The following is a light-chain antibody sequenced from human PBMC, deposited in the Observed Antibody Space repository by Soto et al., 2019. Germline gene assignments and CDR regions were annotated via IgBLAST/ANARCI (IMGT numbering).Light chain of an antibody. V-gene: IGLV2-14*01. Sequence: QSVLTQPASVSASPGQSITISCTGTSSDVGTYDDVSWYRQHPGKGPKLLIYEVTNRPSGVSNRFSGSKSGNTASLTISGLQAEDEADYYCSSYTISSTYVFGRGTKLTVL. CDR3: SSYTISSTYV. CDR2: EVT. J-gene: IGLJ1*01. CDR1: SSDVGTYDD.